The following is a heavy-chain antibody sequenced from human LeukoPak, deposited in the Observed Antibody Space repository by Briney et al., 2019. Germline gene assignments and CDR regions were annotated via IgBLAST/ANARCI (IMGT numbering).Heavy chain of an antibody. V-gene: IGHV3-9*01. J-gene: IGHJ3*02. CDR3: AKTGYYDSSGDAFDI. CDR2: ISWNTSNI. CDR1: GFTFSSYA. Sequence: GGSLRLSCAASGFTFSSYAMSWVRQAPGKGLEWVSGISWNTSNINYADSVKGRFTISRDNAKNSLYLQMNSLRAEDTALYYCAKTGYYDSSGDAFDIWGQGTMVTVSS. D-gene: IGHD3-22*01.